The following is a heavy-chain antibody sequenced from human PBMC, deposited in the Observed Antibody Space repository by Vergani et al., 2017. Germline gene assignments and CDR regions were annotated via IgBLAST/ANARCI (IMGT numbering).Heavy chain of an antibody. CDR1: GYTFTGYY. CDR3: ARWGLMYYYVSSGPPGFDY. J-gene: IGHJ4*02. CDR2: INTNSGGT. Sequence: QVQLVQSGAELKKPGASVKVSCKASGYTFTGYYLHWVRQAPGQGLEWMGWINTNSGGTNYVQKFQGRVTMTRDTSISTASMELSRLRSDDTAVYYCARWGLMYYYVSSGPPGFDYWGQGTLVTVSS. D-gene: IGHD3-22*01. V-gene: IGHV1-2*02.